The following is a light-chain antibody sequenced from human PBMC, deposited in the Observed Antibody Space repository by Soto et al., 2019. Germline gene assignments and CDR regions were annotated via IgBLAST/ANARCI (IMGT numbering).Light chain of an antibody. CDR1: SSDVCVYHY. Sequence: QSALTQPASGAGSPGQSITISCTGTSSDVCVYHYVSWYQQHPVKAPKVMIYDVTNRPSGVSDRFSGSKSGNTASLTISGLRAEDEADYYCRSYTSNSTPDAFGSGTKLTVL. V-gene: IGLV2-14*01. J-gene: IGLJ1*01. CDR3: RSYTSNSTPDA. CDR2: DVT.